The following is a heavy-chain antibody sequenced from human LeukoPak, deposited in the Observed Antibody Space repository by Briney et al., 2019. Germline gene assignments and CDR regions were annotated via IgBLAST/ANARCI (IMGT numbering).Heavy chain of an antibody. J-gene: IGHJ4*02. Sequence: GRSLRLSCAASGFTFSSYAMHWVRQAPGKGLEWVAVISYDGSNKYYADSVKGRFTISRDNSKNTLYLQMNSLRAGDTAVYYCARGGRGSSWFDNWGQGTLVTVSS. CDR2: ISYDGSNK. CDR1: GFTFSSYA. CDR3: ARGGRGSSWFDN. D-gene: IGHD6-13*01. V-gene: IGHV3-30-3*01.